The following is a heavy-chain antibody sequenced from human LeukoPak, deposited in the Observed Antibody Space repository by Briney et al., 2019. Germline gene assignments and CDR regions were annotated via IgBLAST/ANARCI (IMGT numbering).Heavy chain of an antibody. CDR3: ATGPGYWNNDAFDI. CDR1: GGTFSSYA. Sequence: SVKVSCKASGGTFSSYAISSVRQAPGQGLEWMGRIIPIFGTANYAQKFQGRVTITTDESTSTAYMELSSLRSEDTAVYYCATGPGYWNNDAFDIWGQGTMVTVSS. V-gene: IGHV1-69*05. J-gene: IGHJ3*02. CDR2: IIPIFGTA. D-gene: IGHD1/OR15-1a*01.